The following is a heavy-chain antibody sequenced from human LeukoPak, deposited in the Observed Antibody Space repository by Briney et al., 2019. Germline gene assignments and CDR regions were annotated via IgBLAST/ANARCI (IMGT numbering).Heavy chain of an antibody. CDR2: IYYSGST. CDR1: GGSISSSSYY. CDR3: ARSAAGYFDY. J-gene: IGHJ4*02. Sequence: SETLSLTCTVSGGSISSSSYYWGWIRQPPGKGLEWIGSIYYSGSTYYNPSLKSRVTISVDTSENQFSLKLSSVTAADTAVYYCARSAAGYFDYWGQGTLVTVSS. V-gene: IGHV4-39*01.